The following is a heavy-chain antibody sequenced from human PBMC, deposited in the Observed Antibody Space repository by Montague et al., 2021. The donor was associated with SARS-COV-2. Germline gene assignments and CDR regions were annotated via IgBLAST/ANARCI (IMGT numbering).Heavy chain of an antibody. J-gene: IGHJ6*02. CDR3: ARDASSSRWLRGRERYHFYPMDV. CDR2: ISDSGST. CDR1: GGSFSGFY. D-gene: IGHD1-1*01. V-gene: IGHV4-34*01. Sequence: SETLSLTCTIHGGSFSGGSFSGFYWNWVRQAPGKGLEWIGEISDSGSTNYKPSLRSRVTISVDKSDNQLSLSLRSVTAADTGVYYCARDASSSRWLRGRERYHFYPMDVGGQGTTVTVSS.